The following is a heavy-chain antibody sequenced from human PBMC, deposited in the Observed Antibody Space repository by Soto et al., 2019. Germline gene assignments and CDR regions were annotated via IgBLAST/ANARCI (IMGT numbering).Heavy chain of an antibody. CDR3: ANVCFCYNVGRVPVATLIGLAF. D-gene: IGHD3-10*02. V-gene: IGHV3-23*01. Sequence: PGGSLRLSCVASGFTFDSYAMNWIRQAPGKGLEWVSVISGGGTRTYYADSVKGRFTVSRDNSKKTMYLQMNSLSAEDSAVYYCANVCFCYNVGRVPVATLIGLAFWGQGTTVTVSS. J-gene: IGHJ6*02. CDR2: ISGGGTRT. CDR1: GFTFDSYA.